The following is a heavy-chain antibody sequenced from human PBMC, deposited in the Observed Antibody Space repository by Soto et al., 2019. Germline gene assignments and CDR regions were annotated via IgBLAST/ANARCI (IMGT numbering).Heavy chain of an antibody. CDR2: IIPIFGTA. D-gene: IGHD1-26*01. V-gene: IGHV1-69*06. J-gene: IGHJ4*02. CDR3: ARDGGYSTGSYYVTGYFDY. CDR1: GGTFSSYA. Sequence: QVQLVQSGAEVKKPGSSVKVSCKASGGTFSSYAISWVRQAPRQGLEWMGGIIPIFGTANYAQKFQGRVTITADKSTSTAYMELSSLRSEDTAVYYCARDGGYSTGSYYVTGYFDYWGQGTLVTVSS.